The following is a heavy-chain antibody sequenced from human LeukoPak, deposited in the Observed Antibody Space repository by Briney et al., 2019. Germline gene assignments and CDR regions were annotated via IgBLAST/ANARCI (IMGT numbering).Heavy chain of an antibody. CDR2: ISSSSSYI. CDR1: GFTFSSYS. J-gene: IGHJ3*02. V-gene: IGHV3-21*01. CDR3: ARWSSSGDAFDI. D-gene: IGHD6-6*01. Sequence: PGGSLRLSCAASGFTFSSYSMNWVRQAPGKGLEWVSSISSSSSYIYYADSVKGRFTISRDNAKNSLYLQMNSLRAEDTAVYYCARWSSSGDAFDIWGQGTMVTVSS.